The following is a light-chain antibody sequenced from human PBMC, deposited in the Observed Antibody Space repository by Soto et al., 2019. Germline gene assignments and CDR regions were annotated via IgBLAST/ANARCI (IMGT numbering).Light chain of an antibody. J-gene: IGKJ3*01. CDR1: QSVTNY. CDR3: QHYSSYPFT. CDR2: NAS. V-gene: IGKV1-5*03. Sequence: DIQMTQSPSTLSASVGDRVTITCRASQSVTNYLAWYQQKSGKAPKLLIYNASILQSGVPSRFSGSGSGTEFTLTISSLQPDDFATYYCQHYSSYPFTCGPGTQVDLK.